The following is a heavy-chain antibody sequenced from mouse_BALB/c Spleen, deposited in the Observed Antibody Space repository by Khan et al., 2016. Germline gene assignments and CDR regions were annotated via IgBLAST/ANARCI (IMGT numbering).Heavy chain of an antibody. D-gene: IGHD2-14*01. V-gene: IGHV5-6-3*01. J-gene: IGHJ2*01. CDR1: GFTFSTYG. Sequence: EVELVESGGGLVQPGGSLKLSCAASGFTFSTYGMSWVRQTPDKRLELVATINSNGGSTYYPDSVKGRFTISIDNAKNTLYLQMSSLKSENKAMYYCARENYRYYFDYWDQGTTLTVSS. CDR2: INSNGGST. CDR3: ARENYRYYFDY.